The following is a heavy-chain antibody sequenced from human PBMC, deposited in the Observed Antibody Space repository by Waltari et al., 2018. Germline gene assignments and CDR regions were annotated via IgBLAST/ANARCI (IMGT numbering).Heavy chain of an antibody. CDR3: AGQAVSTQNAFDI. D-gene: IGHD4-17*01. CDR2: VTPIDGIA. Sequence: QVQLVQSGAEVKKPGSSVKVSCKSSGVSFNSHAVSWVRQAPGQGLQWMGGVTPIDGIANYAQKFQGRVTITADTSTTTAYMELSSLTSEDTALYYCAGQAVSTQNAFDIWGQGTMLTVSS. J-gene: IGHJ3*02. CDR1: GVSFNSHA. V-gene: IGHV1-69*10.